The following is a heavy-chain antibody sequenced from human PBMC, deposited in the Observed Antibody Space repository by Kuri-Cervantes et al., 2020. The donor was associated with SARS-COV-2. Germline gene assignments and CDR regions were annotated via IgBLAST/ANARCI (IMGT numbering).Heavy chain of an antibody. CDR3: ARGHSALKRELLPFDY. CDR1: GGTFTSYG. Sequence: ASVKVSCKASGGTFTSYGISWVRQAPGQGLEWMGWISAYNGNTNYAQKLQGRVTMTTDTSTSTAYMELRSLRSDDTAVYYCARGHSALKRELLPFDYWGQGTLVTVSS. J-gene: IGHJ4*02. CDR2: ISAYNGNT. D-gene: IGHD1-26*01. V-gene: IGHV1-18*01.